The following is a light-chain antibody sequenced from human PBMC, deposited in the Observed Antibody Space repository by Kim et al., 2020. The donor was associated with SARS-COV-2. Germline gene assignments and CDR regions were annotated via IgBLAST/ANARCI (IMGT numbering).Light chain of an antibody. CDR2: SSF. V-gene: IGKV1-39*01. CDR3: QESYTVRPT. J-gene: IGKJ1*01. Sequence: DVQMTQSPASLSALVGDRIIITCRASQRIDNCLNWYQQKPGKAPTLIIFSSFNLKSGVSSRFSGSGSGTEFTLIINSLQPEDSATYFCQESYTVRPTFGPGTKVDIK. CDR1: QRIDNC.